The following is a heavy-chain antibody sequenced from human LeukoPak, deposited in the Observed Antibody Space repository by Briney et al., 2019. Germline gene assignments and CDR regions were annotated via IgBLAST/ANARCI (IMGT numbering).Heavy chain of an antibody. Sequence: GGPLRLSCAASGFTFTSYAMSWVRQAPGKGLEWVSSIGGSGGSTYYSDSVRGRFTISRDNSKNTLYLQMNSLRAEDTAVYYCAKDRFYYGSGTYYTPTFDYWGQGTLVTVSS. CDR3: AKDRFYYGSGTYYTPTFDY. CDR1: GFTFTSYA. CDR2: IGGSGGST. D-gene: IGHD3-10*01. J-gene: IGHJ4*02. V-gene: IGHV3-23*01.